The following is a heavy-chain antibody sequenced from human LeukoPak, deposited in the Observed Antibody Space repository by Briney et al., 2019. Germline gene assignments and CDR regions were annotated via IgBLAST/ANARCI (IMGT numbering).Heavy chain of an antibody. CDR1: GFTFSSND. V-gene: IGHV3-33*01. CDR3: ATDAGHWFDP. Sequence: GGSLRLSCAASGFTFSSNDMHWVRQAPGKGLEWVAVIWYDGNNKYYADSVKGRFTISRDNSKNTLFLQMNSLRAEDTAVYYCATDAGHWFDPWGQGTLVTVSS. J-gene: IGHJ5*02. CDR2: IWYDGNNK.